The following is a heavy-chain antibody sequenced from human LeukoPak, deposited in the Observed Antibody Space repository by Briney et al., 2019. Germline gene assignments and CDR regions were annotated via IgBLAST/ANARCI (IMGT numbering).Heavy chain of an antibody. Sequence: KPSETLSLTCAVYGGSFSGYYWSWISQPPGKGLEWIGEINHSGSTNYNPSLKSRVTISVDTSKNQFSLKLSSVTAADTAVYYCARGGRSLWSGYYSPPYYYYGMDVWGQGTTVTVSS. V-gene: IGHV4-34*01. CDR1: GGSFSGYY. CDR2: INHSGST. J-gene: IGHJ6*02. D-gene: IGHD3-3*01. CDR3: ARGGRSLWSGYYSPPYYYYGMDV.